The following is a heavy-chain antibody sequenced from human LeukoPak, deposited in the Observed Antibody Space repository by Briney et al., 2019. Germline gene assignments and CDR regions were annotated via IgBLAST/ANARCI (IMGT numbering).Heavy chain of an antibody. CDR3: AQLDVLRRDYFES. Sequence: GGSLRLSCVASGITYEDYAFSWVRQAPGKGLEWVSVISGGGRSTSYADSLKGRFTISRDNSKNTLYLQMNSLRAEDTAVYYCAQLDVLRRDYFESWGQGTLVTVSS. CDR2: ISGGGRST. CDR1: GITYEDYA. V-gene: IGHV3-23*01. D-gene: IGHD3-9*01. J-gene: IGHJ4*02.